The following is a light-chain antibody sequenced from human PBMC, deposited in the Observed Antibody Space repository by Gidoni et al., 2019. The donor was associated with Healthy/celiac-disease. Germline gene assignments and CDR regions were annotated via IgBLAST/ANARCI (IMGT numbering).Light chain of an antibody. V-gene: IGKV3-20*01. Sequence: EIVLTQSPGTLSLSPGERANLSCRASQSVSSSYLAWYQQKPGQAPRLLIYGASSRATGIPDRFSGSGSGTDFTLTISRLEPEDFAVYYCQQYGSSSLTFXQXTRLEIK. CDR2: GAS. J-gene: IGKJ5*01. CDR3: QQYGSSSLT. CDR1: QSVSSSY.